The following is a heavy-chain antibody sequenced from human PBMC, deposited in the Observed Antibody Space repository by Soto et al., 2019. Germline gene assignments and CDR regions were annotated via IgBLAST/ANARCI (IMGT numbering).Heavy chain of an antibody. CDR1: GFTFSSYA. V-gene: IGHV3-23*01. D-gene: IGHD2-2*02. J-gene: IGHJ6*02. CDR3: AKDLMDIVVVPAAILVSMSDYYGMDV. CDR2: ISGSGGST. Sequence: PAGSLRLSCAASGFTFSSYAMSWVRQAPGKGLEWVAAISGSGGSTYYADSVKGRFTISRDNSKNTLYLQMNSLRAEDTAVYYCAKDLMDIVVVPAAILVSMSDYYGMDVWGQGTTVTVSS.